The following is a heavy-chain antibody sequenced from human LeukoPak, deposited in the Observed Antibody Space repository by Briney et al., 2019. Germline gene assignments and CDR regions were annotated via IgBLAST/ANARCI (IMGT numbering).Heavy chain of an antibody. CDR2: ISYNGNDY. V-gene: IGHV3-30*18. CDR3: AKDSQHLAIYYFDY. CDR1: GFSFTSCA. J-gene: IGHJ4*02. Sequence: GGSLRLSCAASGFSFTSCAMHWVRQAPGKGLEWVAVISYNGNDYHYADSVKGRFTISRDNSKNTLYLQMNSLRTEDTAFYYCAKDSQHLAIYYFDYWGQGTLVTVSS. D-gene: IGHD6-13*01.